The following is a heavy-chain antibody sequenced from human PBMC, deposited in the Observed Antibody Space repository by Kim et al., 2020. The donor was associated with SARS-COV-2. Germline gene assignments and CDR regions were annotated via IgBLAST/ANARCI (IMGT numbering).Heavy chain of an antibody. Sequence: VKGRFTISRDNSKNTLYLQMNSLRAEDTAVYYCARDYYDSSGYYSRWFDPWGQGTLVTVSS. V-gene: IGHV3-30*07. D-gene: IGHD3-22*01. J-gene: IGHJ5*02. CDR3: ARDYYDSSGYYSRWFDP.